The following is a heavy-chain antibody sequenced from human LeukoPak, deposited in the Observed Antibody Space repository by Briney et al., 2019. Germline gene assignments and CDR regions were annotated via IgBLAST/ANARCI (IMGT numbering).Heavy chain of an antibody. D-gene: IGHD2-2*01. Sequence: SETLSLTCTVSGGSISSSSYHWGWIRQPPGKGLEWIGSIYYSGSTYYNPSLESRVTISVDTSKNQFSLKLSSVTAADTAVYYCAREVRDAFDIWGQGTMVTVSS. CDR2: IYYSGST. CDR3: AREVRDAFDI. V-gene: IGHV4-39*07. CDR1: GGSISSSSYH. J-gene: IGHJ3*02.